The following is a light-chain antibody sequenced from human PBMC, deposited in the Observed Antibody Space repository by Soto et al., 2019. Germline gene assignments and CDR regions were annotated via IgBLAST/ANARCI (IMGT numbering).Light chain of an antibody. CDR3: QQYNSYPIT. V-gene: IGKV1-5*01. J-gene: IGKJ3*01. CDR1: QSISSW. CDR2: DAS. Sequence: DIQMTQSPSTQSASVGDRVTITCRASQSISSWLAWYQQKPGKAPKFLIYDASSLESGVPSRFSGSGSGTEFTLTISSLQPDDFATYYCQQYNSYPITFGPGTKVDIK.